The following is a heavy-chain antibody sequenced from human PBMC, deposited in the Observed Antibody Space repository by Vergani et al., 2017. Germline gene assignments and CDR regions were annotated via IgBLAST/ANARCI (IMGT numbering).Heavy chain of an antibody. V-gene: IGHV1-46*03. J-gene: IGHJ4*02. D-gene: IGHD3-9*01. CDR2: INPSGGNT. CDR3: ARGDYGILTGYRY. Sequence: QVQVVQSGAEVKKSGASVKVSCKTSGYTFSKYYMNWVRQAPGQGLEWMGIINPSGGNTNYAQKFQGRVTMTRDTSTSTVSMELSSLRSEDTAIYSCARGDYGILTGYRYWGQGTLVTVSA. CDR1: GYTFSKYY.